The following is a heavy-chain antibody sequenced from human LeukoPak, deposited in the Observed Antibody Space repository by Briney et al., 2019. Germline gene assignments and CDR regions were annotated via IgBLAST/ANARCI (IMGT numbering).Heavy chain of an antibody. Sequence: GGSLRLSCAASGFIFGHYGMHWVRQAPGKGLEWVAVIQNDASTENFADSVKGRFTISRDNSKNTVFLQMNSLRVEDTAVYYCARELSQIVWGGLDYGGQGTLVSVSS. D-gene: IGHD2-21*01. CDR3: ARELSQIVWGGLDY. CDR1: GFIFGHYG. J-gene: IGHJ4*02. V-gene: IGHV3-33*05. CDR2: IQNDASTE.